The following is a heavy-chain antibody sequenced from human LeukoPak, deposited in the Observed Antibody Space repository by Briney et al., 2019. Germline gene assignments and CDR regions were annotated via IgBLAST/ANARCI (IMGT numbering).Heavy chain of an antibody. D-gene: IGHD2-15*01. CDR3: AREPGYCSGGSCFPDPNWFDP. CDR2: IYTSGST. J-gene: IGHJ5*02. V-gene: IGHV4-4*07. Sequence: SETLSLTCTVSGGSISSYYWSWIRQPAGKGLEWSGRIYTSGSTNYNPSLKSRVTISVDTSKNQFSLKLSSVTAADTAVYYCAREPGYCSGGSCFPDPNWFDPWGQGTLVTVSS. CDR1: GGSISSYY.